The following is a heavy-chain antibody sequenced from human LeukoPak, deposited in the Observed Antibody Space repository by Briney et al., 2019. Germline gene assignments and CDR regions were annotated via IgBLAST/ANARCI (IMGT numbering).Heavy chain of an antibody. Sequence: GGSLRLSCAASGFTFSSYSMNWVRQAPGKGLEWVSSISSSSSYIYYADSVKGRFTISRDNAKNSLYLQMSSLRAEDTAVYYCARGRLLWFGELWNWFDPWGQGTLVTVSS. J-gene: IGHJ5*02. V-gene: IGHV3-21*01. CDR3: ARGRLLWFGELWNWFDP. CDR1: GFTFSSYS. D-gene: IGHD3-10*01. CDR2: ISSSSSYI.